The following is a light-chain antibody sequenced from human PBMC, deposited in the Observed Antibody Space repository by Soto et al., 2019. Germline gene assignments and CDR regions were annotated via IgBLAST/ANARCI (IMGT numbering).Light chain of an antibody. Sequence: EVVMTQSPATLSVSPGETATLSCRASQSLTTYLAWYQQKPDQAPRLLIYGISTRATDVPARFSGSGSGTDFTLTISSLEPEDFAVYHCQQRFNWPSITFGQGTRLEIK. CDR2: GIS. J-gene: IGKJ5*01. V-gene: IGKV3-11*01. CDR3: QQRFNWPSIT. CDR1: QSLTTY.